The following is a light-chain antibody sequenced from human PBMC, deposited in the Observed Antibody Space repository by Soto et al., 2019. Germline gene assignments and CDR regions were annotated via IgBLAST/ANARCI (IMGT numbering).Light chain of an antibody. V-gene: IGKV3D-20*02. CDR1: QSVSSSH. CDR3: QQRSNWPHT. J-gene: IGKJ5*01. Sequence: EIVMTQSPANLSVSPGERATLSCRASQSVSSSHLAWYQHKPGQAPRLLIYAASSRATGIPARFSGSGSGTDFTLTISSLEPEDFAVYYCQQRSNWPHTFGQGTRLEIK. CDR2: AAS.